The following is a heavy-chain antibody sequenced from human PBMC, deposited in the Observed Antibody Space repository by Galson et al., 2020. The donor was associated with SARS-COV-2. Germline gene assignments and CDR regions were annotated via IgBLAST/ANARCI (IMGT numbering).Heavy chain of an antibody. J-gene: IGHJ4*02. CDR3: ARAGFYYDGSASSNRAGEQDS. D-gene: IGHD3-16*01. CDR2: IHHRESP. V-gene: IGHV4-38-2*02. CDR1: GYSISSGYY. Sequence: SQTLSLTCTVSGYSISSGYYWGWIRPPRGKGLEWLGAIHHRESPDYHPSLVSRLTISVDTSKNEFSLKLTSVTVADTAVYYCARAGFYYDGSASSNRAGEQDSWGQGTLVTVAS.